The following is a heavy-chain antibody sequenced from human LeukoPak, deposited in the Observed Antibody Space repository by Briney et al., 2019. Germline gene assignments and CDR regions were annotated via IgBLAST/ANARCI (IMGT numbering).Heavy chain of an antibody. Sequence: TTSETLSLTCAVSGGSISSGGFSWNWVRQPPGKGLEWIGYIYHSGGNYYNPSLKSRVTLSVDRSKNQFSLKLTSVTAADTAVYYCARGGRQLPFDYWGQGTLVTVSS. D-gene: IGHD5-18*01. CDR3: ARGGRQLPFDY. CDR2: IYHSGGN. J-gene: IGHJ4*02. CDR1: GGSISSGGFS. V-gene: IGHV4-30-2*01.